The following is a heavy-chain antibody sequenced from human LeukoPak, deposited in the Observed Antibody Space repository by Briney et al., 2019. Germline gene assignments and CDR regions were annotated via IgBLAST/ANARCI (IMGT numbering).Heavy chain of an antibody. CDR1: GFTFSDYY. CDR2: ISPSGITT. CDR3: ARAYTGSFSGTLEY. J-gene: IGHJ4*02. Sequence: GGSLRLSCAASGFTFSDYYMTWIRQAPGKGLEWVSYISPSGITTYYTDSVKGRFTISRDNDKNSLSLQINSLRVEDTAVYYCARAYTGSFSGTLEYWGRGTLVTVSS. V-gene: IGHV3-11*04. D-gene: IGHD1-26*01.